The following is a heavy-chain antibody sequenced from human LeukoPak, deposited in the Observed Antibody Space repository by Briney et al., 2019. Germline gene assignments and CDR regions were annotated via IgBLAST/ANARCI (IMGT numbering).Heavy chain of an antibody. J-gene: IGHJ4*02. CDR2: ISYDGSNK. CDR3: ARDYD. D-gene: IGHD4-17*01. V-gene: IGHV3-30-3*01. CDR1: GFTFSSYA. Sequence: GSLRLSCAASGFTFSSYAMHWVRQAPGKGLEWVAVISYDGSNKYYADSVKGRFTISRDNAKNSLYLQMNSLRVEDTAVYYCARDYDWGQGTLVTVSS.